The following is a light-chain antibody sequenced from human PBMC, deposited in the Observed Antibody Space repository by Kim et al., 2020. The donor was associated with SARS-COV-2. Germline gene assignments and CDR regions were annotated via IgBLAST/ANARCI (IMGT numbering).Light chain of an antibody. V-gene: IGLV6-57*04. CDR3: QSYDNTNQV. CDR1: SGNIASNY. J-gene: IGLJ3*02. Sequence: NFILTQPHSVSESPGKTVTISCTRSSGNIASNYMQWYQQRPGSAPTIVIYEDTQRPSGVPDRFSGSIDSSSNSASLTISGLKTEDEADYYCQSYDNTNQVFGGGTADRP. CDR2: EDT.